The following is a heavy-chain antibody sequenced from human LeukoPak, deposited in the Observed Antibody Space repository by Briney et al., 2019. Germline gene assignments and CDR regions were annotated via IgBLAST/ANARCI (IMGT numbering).Heavy chain of an antibody. CDR1: GFTFSSYW. CDR3: ARGVVVTAFVY. D-gene: IGHD2-21*02. V-gene: IGHV3-30*03. CDR2: ISYDGSNK. J-gene: IGHJ4*02. Sequence: GGSLRLSCAASGFTFSSYWMNWARQAPGKGLEWVAVISYDGSNKYYADSVKGRFTISRDNSKNTLYLQMNSLRAEDTAVYYCARGVVVTAFVYWGQGTLVTVSS.